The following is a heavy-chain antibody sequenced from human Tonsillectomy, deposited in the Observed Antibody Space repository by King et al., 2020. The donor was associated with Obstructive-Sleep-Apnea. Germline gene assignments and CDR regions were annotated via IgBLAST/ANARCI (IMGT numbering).Heavy chain of an antibody. CDR3: TSLYCSSASCYGVLADF. V-gene: IGHV3-49*03. CDR1: GFLFGNYA. J-gene: IGHJ4*02. D-gene: IGHD2-2*01. CDR2: IRGRAYDGTT. Sequence: EVQLVESGGGLIQPGRSLRLSCTPSGFLFGNYAVSWIRQAPGKGLEWVGFIRGRAYDGTTEYAASVKGRFTLERDDSKSIAYLQMNSLKTEDTAVYYCTSLYCSSASCYGVLADFWGQGILVTVSS.